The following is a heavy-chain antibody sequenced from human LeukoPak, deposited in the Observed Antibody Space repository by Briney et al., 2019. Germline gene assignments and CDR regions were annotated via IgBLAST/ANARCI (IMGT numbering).Heavy chain of an antibody. D-gene: IGHD3-22*01. J-gene: IGHJ5*02. CDR2: NIPIFGTA. CDR3: ARGQDYYDSSGYYRWNWFDP. V-gene: IGHV1-69*05. Sequence: SVKVSCKASGGTFSSYAISWVRQAPGQGLEWMGGNIPIFGTANYAQKFQGRVTITTDESTSTAYMELSSLRSEDTAVYYCARGQDYYDSSGYYRWNWFDPWGQGTLVTVSS. CDR1: GGTFSSYA.